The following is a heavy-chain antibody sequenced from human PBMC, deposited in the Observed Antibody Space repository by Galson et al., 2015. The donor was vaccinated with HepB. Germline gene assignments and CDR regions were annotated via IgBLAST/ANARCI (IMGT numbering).Heavy chain of an antibody. J-gene: IGHJ6*02. V-gene: IGHV1-69*13. D-gene: IGHD1/OR15-1a*01. CDR1: GGTFSSYA. Sequence: SVKVSCRASGGTFSSYAISWVRQAPGQGLEWMGGIIPIFGTENYAQKFQGRVTITADESTSTAYMELSSLRSEDTTVYYCASSEQRYGMDVWGQGTTVTVSS. CDR3: ASSEQRYGMDV. CDR2: IIPIFGTE.